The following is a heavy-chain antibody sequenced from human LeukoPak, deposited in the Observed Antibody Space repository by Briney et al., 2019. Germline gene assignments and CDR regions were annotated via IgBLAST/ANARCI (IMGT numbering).Heavy chain of an antibody. V-gene: IGHV1-69*13. D-gene: IGHD2-2*01. Sequence: GASVKVSCKASGGTFSSYAISWVRQVPGQGLEWMGGIIPIFGTANYAQKFQGRVTITADESTSTAYMELSSLRSEDTAVYYCARQTSTSNDYNWFDPWGQGTLVTVSS. CDR2: IIPIFGTA. CDR3: ARQTSTSNDYNWFDP. J-gene: IGHJ5*02. CDR1: GGTFSSYA.